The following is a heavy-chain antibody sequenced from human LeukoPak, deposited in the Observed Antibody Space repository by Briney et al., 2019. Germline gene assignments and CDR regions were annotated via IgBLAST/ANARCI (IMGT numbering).Heavy chain of an antibody. CDR3: ARGAGYNGYYYYYMDV. D-gene: IGHD1-26*01. CDR2: MNPNSGNT. J-gene: IGHJ6*03. CDR1: GYTFTSYD. Sequence: AASVKVSFTASGYTFTSYDINWVRQATGQGLEWMGWMNPNSGNTGYAQKFQGRVTMTRNTSISTAYMELSSLRSEDTAVYYCARGAGYNGYYYYYMDVWGKGTTVTIAS. V-gene: IGHV1-8*01.